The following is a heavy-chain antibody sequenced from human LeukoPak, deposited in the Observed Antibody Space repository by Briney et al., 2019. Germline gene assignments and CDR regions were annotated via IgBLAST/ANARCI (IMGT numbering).Heavy chain of an antibody. Sequence: SETLSLTCTVSGGSISSSSYYWGWIRQPPGKGLEWIGSIYYSGSTYYNPSLKSRVTISVGTSKNQFSLKLSSVTAADTAVYYCARHYYDSSGYYSILPALDIWGQGTMVTVSS. CDR2: IYYSGST. CDR3: ARHYYDSSGYYSILPALDI. D-gene: IGHD3-22*01. V-gene: IGHV4-39*07. CDR1: GGSISSSSYY. J-gene: IGHJ3*02.